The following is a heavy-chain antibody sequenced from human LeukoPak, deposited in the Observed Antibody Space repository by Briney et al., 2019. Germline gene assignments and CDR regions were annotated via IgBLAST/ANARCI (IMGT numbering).Heavy chain of an antibody. V-gene: IGHV1-69*05. J-gene: IGHJ4*02. CDR3: ARGSWTALRCGGDCYPDY. Sequence: ASVKVSCKASGGTFSSYAISWVRQAPGQGLEWMGRIIPIFGTANYAQKFQGRVTITTDESTSTAYMELSSLRSEDTAVYYCARGSWTALRCGGDCYPDYWGQGTLVTVSS. CDR1: GGTFSSYA. CDR2: IIPIFGTA. D-gene: IGHD2-21*02.